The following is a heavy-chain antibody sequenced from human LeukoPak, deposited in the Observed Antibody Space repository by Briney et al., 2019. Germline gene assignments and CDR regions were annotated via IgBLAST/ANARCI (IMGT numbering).Heavy chain of an antibody. V-gene: IGHV4-38-2*02. D-gene: IGHD3-22*01. CDR1: GYSISSGYY. CDR2: IYYSGST. Sequence: SETLSLTCTVSGYSISSGYYWGCIRQPPGKGLEWIGSIYYSGSTYYNPSLKSRVTISVDTSKNQFSLKLSSVTAADTAVYYCARHDPNYYDSSGYFGHDAFDIWGQGTMVTVSS. CDR3: ARHDPNYYDSSGYFGHDAFDI. J-gene: IGHJ3*02.